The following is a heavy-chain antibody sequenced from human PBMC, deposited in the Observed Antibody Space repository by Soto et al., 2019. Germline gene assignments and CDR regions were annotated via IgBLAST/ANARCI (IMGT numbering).Heavy chain of an antibody. CDR3: ARSYGYAFDI. CDR2: IYYSAST. Sequence: QVQLQESGPGLVKPSETLSLTCTVSGGSISSYYWSWIRQPPGKGLEWIGYIYYSASTNYNPALTRRVTISVDTSKIRYSLKLSSVTAADTAVYYCARSYGYAFDIWGQGTVVTVSS. CDR1: GGSISSYY. V-gene: IGHV4-59*01. J-gene: IGHJ3*02. D-gene: IGHD1-26*01.